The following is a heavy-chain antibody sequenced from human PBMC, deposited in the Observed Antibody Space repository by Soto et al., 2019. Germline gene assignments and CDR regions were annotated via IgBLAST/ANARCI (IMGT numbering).Heavy chain of an antibody. J-gene: IGHJ4*02. Sequence: VQLVESGGGVVQPGRSLRLSCAASGFTFSDYAMHWVRQAPGKGLEWVAVVSHDGRNTHYADSVKGRFTISSDSSKKKGSLEMTSLRAEDTAVFFCAKGGRQWLVTSDFNYWGQGALVTVSS. CDR1: GFTFSDYA. D-gene: IGHD6-19*01. V-gene: IGHV3-30*18. CDR2: VSHDGRNT. CDR3: AKGGRQWLVTSDFNY.